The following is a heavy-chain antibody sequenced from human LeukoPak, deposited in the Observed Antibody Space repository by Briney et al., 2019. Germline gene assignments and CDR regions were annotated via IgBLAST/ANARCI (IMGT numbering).Heavy chain of an antibody. Sequence: GASVKVSCEASGYSFTNYDINWVRQAAGQGLEWMGWVNPNNGDAGFSQKFQGRVTLTSNTSLTTAYMELTSLTSEDTAVYYCARGLGTYWGKDFLNWFDPWGQGTLVTVSS. D-gene: IGHD7-27*01. CDR1: GYSFTNYD. CDR3: ARGLGTYWGKDFLNWFDP. J-gene: IGHJ5*02. V-gene: IGHV1-8*02. CDR2: VNPNNGDA.